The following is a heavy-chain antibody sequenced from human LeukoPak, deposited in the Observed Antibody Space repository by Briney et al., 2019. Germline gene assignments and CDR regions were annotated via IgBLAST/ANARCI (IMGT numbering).Heavy chain of an antibody. J-gene: IGHJ4*02. Sequence: QPGGSLRLSCAASGFTFSSYAMSWVRQAPGKGLEWVSAISGSGDTTYYADSVKGRFTISRDNSKNTLFLQMNSLRAEDTAVYYCAKDRIVAPNRPDYWGQGTLVTVSS. CDR3: AKDRIVAPNRPDY. CDR2: ISGSGDTT. CDR1: GFTFSSYA. V-gene: IGHV3-23*01. D-gene: IGHD2-21*01.